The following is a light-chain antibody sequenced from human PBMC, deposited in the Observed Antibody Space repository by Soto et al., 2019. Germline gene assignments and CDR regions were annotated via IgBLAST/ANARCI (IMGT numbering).Light chain of an antibody. CDR2: DVS. Sequence: QSVLTPPRSVSGSPGQSVTISCTGTSRDVGGYNYVSWYQQHPGKAPKLMIYDVSKRPSGVPDRFSGSKSGNTASLTISGLQAEDEADYYCCSYAGSYTEVFGTGTKLTVL. CDR3: CSYAGSYTEV. V-gene: IGLV2-11*01. J-gene: IGLJ1*01. CDR1: SRDVGGYNY.